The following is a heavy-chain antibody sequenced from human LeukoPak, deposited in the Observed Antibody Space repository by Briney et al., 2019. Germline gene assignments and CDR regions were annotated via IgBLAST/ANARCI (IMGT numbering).Heavy chain of an antibody. Sequence: ASVKVSCKASGYTFTSSYIHWVRQAPGQGLEWMGIINPSGGITSYAQKFQGRVIMTRDTSTSTVYMEISRLRSEDTAVYYCARQRGGQYEDGFDMWGQGTMVTVSS. J-gene: IGHJ3*02. CDR2: INPSGGIT. CDR1: GYTFTSSY. D-gene: IGHD2-8*01. CDR3: ARQRGGQYEDGFDM. V-gene: IGHV1-46*01.